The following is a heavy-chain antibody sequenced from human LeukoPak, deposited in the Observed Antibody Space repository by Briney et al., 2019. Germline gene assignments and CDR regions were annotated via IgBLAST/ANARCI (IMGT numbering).Heavy chain of an antibody. J-gene: IGHJ4*02. V-gene: IGHV3-49*04. CDR2: VRGKPYGATT. D-gene: IGHD1-26*01. CDR1: AFTFGDYA. CDR3: TRAPTEVGAKYYFDY. Sequence: GGSLRLSCTASAFTFGDYAMNWVRQAPGKGLEWVGFVRGKPYGATTEYAASVKGRFTISRDDSKSIAYLQMNSLKTEDTAVYYCTRAPTEVGAKYYFDYWGQGTLVTVSS.